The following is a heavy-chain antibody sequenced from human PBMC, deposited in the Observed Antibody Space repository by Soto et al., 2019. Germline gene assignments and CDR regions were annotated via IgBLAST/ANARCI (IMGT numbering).Heavy chain of an antibody. CDR2: INHSGST. J-gene: IGHJ6*02. Sequence: QVQLQQWGAGLLKPSETLSLTCAVYGGSFSGYYWSWIRQPPGKGLEWIGEINHSGSTNYNPSLNSRVSVSVDTSKNQFSLKLSSVTAADTAVYYCAGGRGVRGSIIATYYYYGVDVWGQGTTVTVSS. CDR1: GGSFSGYY. V-gene: IGHV4-34*01. D-gene: IGHD3-10*01. CDR3: AGGRGVRGSIIATYYYYGVDV.